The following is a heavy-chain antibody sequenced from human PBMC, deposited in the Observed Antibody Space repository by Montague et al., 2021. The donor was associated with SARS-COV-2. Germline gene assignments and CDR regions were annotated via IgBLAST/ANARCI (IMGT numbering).Heavy chain of an antibody. CDR2: INHSGST. Sequence: ETLSLTCAVYGGSFSGYYWSWIRQPPGKGLEWIGEINHSGSTDYNPSLKSRVTISVDTSKNQFSLKLSSVTAADTAVYYCARGYDYVWGSYRYLHWFDPWGQGTLVAVSS. CDR3: ARGYDYVWGSYRYLHWFDP. J-gene: IGHJ5*02. CDR1: GGSFSGYY. D-gene: IGHD3-16*02. V-gene: IGHV4-34*01.